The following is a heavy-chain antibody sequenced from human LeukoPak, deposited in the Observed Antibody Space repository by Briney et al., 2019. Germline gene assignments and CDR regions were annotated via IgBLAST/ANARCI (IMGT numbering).Heavy chain of an antibody. D-gene: IGHD3-22*01. Sequence: GGSLRLSCAASGFTFSSYAMSWVRQAPGKGLEWVSAISSRGTSTYYADSVSGQFTISRDDSKNTLYLQMNSLRAEDTAVYYCAKERDCYDSSGYFDFWGQGTLVTVSS. CDR2: ISSRGTST. CDR1: GFTFSSYA. CDR3: AKERDCYDSSGYFDF. J-gene: IGHJ4*02. V-gene: IGHV3-23*01.